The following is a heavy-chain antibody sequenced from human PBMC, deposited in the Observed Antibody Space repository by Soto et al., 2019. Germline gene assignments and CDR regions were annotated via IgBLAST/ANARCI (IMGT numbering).Heavy chain of an antibody. CDR2: ISYDGSNK. CDR3: ARVRGSSSVYYYYYGMDV. Sequence: LRLSFAASGFTFSSYAMHWVRQAPGKGLERVAVISYDGSNKYYADSVKGRFTISRDNSKNTLYLQMNSLRAEDTAVYYCARVRGSSSVYYYYYGMDVWGQGTTVTVSS. CDR1: GFTFSSYA. D-gene: IGHD6-6*01. V-gene: IGHV3-30-3*01. J-gene: IGHJ6*02.